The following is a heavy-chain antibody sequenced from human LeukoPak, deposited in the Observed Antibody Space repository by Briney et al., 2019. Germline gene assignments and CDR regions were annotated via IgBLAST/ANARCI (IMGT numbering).Heavy chain of an antibody. J-gene: IGHJ4*02. CDR1: GFTFSNYV. D-gene: IGHD6-19*01. V-gene: IGHV3-23*01. CDR2: ISGSGDST. CDR3: ARDRLLITVAGTVDQ. Sequence: GGSLRLSCAASGFTFSNYVMSWVRQAPGKGLEWVSGISGSGDSTYYADSVKGRFTISRDNSKNTLYLQMNSLRPEDTAVYYCARDRLLITVAGTVDQWGRGTLVTVSS.